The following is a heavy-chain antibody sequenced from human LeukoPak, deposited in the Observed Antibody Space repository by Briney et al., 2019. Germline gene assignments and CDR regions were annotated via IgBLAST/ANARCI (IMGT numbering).Heavy chain of an antibody. CDR2: IIPILGIA. CDR3: ARDITMVRGAHFDY. CDR1: GGTFSSYA. J-gene: IGHJ4*02. D-gene: IGHD3-10*01. V-gene: IGHV1-69*04. Sequence: WASVKLSCKASGGTFSSYAISWVRQAPGQGLEWMGRIIPILGIANYAQKFQGRVTITADKSTSTAYMELSSLRSEDTAVYYCARDITMVRGAHFDYWGQGTLVTVSS.